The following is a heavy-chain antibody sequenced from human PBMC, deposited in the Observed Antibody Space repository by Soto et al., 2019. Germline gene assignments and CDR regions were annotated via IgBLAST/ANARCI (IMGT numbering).Heavy chain of an antibody. CDR2: ISGSGDRT. V-gene: IGHV3-23*01. J-gene: IGHJ3*02. CDR3: AKGGYYSLFDI. Sequence: GGSLRLSCAASGFTFGSYWMSWVRQAPGKGLEWVSGISGSGDRTYYADSVKGRFTISRDNSNNTLSLQMHILRVEDTAVYFCAKGGYYSLFDIWGQGTVVTVSS. CDR1: GFTFGSYW. D-gene: IGHD3-16*01.